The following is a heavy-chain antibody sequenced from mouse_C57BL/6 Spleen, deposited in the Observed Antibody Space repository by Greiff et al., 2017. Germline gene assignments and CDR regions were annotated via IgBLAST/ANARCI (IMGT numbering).Heavy chain of an antibody. Sequence: QVQLQQPGAELVKPGASVKLSCKASGYTFTSYWMHWVKQRPGRGLEWIGRIDPYSGGTNYNQKFKSKATLTVDKPSSTAYMQLSSLTSEDSAVDYCARGECGSSSLDYWGQGTTLTVSS. CDR1: GYTFTSYW. CDR2: IDPYSGGT. CDR3: ARGECGSSSLDY. V-gene: IGHV1-72*01. J-gene: IGHJ2*01. D-gene: IGHD1-1*01.